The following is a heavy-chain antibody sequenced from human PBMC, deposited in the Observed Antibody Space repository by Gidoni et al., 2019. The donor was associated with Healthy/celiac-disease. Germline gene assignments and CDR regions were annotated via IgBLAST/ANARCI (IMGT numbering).Heavy chain of an antibody. CDR2: IRGSGGST. D-gene: IGHD6-19*01. CDR1: GFTFRRYA. CDR3: AKDQGDSSGWYTPQYFQH. Sequence: EVQLLESGGGLVQPGGSLRLSCAASGFTFRRYAMSWVRQAPGKGLEWVSAIRGSGGSTYYADSVKGRFTISRDNSKNTLYLQMNSLRAEDTAVYYCAKDQGDSSGWYTPQYFQHWGQGTLVTVSS. J-gene: IGHJ1*01. V-gene: IGHV3-23*01.